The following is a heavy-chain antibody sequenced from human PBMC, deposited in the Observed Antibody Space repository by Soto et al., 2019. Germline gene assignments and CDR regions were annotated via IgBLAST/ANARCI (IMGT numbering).Heavy chain of an antibody. CDR3: ARYVAYFDS. CDR1: GDSFKSGSYS. CDR2: VYHTGRT. Sequence: PPETLSLTCTVSGDSFKSGSYSWSWIRQPPGKGLEWIRYVYHTGRTSYNPSLKSRVSISMDTSRNQFSLNLDSVTAADTAVYVSARYVAYFDSWGQGTLVTVSS. V-gene: IGHV4-61*01. J-gene: IGHJ4*02. D-gene: IGHD3-10*02.